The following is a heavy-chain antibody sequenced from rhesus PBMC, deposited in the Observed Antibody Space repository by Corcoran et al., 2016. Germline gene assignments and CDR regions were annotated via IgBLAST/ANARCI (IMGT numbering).Heavy chain of an antibody. Sequence: QVQLQESGPGVVKPSESLSLTCAVSGGSSSDHFRWTWIRQPPGKGLEWIGYLSGSSTHTNSSPSLNSRVIISRDTSKTQFSLKLSSVTAADTAVYYCVRDAVRNGLNSWCQGVVVTVSS. CDR1: GGSSSDHFR. CDR2: LSGSSTHT. CDR3: VRDAVRNGLNS. V-gene: IGHV4S10*01. J-gene: IGHJ6*01.